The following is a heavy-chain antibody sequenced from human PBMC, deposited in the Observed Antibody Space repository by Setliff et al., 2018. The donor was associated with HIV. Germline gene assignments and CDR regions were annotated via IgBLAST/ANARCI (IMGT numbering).Heavy chain of an antibody. Sequence: SETLSLTCAVYGGSFSGYYWSWIRQPPGKGLEWIGEIHHSGSTKYNPSLKSRVTILVDTSKNQLSLNVTSVTAADTAVYFCARHGGRSFDSWGQGTLVTVS. CDR1: GGSFSGYY. V-gene: IGHV4-34*01. J-gene: IGHJ4*02. CDR2: IHHSGST. CDR3: ARHGGRSFDS. D-gene: IGHD2-15*01.